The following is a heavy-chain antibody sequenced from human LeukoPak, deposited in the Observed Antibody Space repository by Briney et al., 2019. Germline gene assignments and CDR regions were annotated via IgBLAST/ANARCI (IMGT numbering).Heavy chain of an antibody. Sequence: GGSLRLSCAASGFTFSSYAMTWARQAPGKGLEWVSAISGSGTSTYYADSVKGRFTISRDNSKNTLYLQMNSLRAEDTAVYYCARDGPERGVYYSDYWGQGTLVTVSS. J-gene: IGHJ4*02. CDR3: ARDGPERGVYYSDY. D-gene: IGHD6-6*01. CDR2: ISGSGTST. V-gene: IGHV3-23*01. CDR1: GFTFSSYA.